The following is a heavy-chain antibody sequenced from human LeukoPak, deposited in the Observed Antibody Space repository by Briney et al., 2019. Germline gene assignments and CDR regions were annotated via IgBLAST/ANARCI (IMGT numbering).Heavy chain of an antibody. CDR1: GGSISSYY. J-gene: IGHJ4*02. D-gene: IGHD3-16*01. V-gene: IGHV4-59*01. CDR3: ARGGYYFDY. Sequence: PSETLSLTCTVSGGSISSYYWSWIRQPPGKGLEWIGYIYYSGSTNYNPSLKSRVTISVDTSKNQFSLKLSSVTAADTAVYYCARGGYYFDYWGQGTLVTVSS. CDR2: IYYSGST.